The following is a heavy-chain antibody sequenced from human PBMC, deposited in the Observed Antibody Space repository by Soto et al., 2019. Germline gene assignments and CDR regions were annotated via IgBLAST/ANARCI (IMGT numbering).Heavy chain of an antibody. J-gene: IGHJ4*02. CDR2: IYYSGST. CDR1: GGSISSYY. V-gene: IGHV4-59*01. Sequence: SETLSLTCTVSGGSISSYYWSWIRQPPGKGLEWIGYIYYSGSTNYNPSLKSRVTISVDTSKNQFSLKLSSVTAADTAVYYCARVRITMVRGVKAYSFDYWGQGTLVTVSS. CDR3: ARVRITMVRGVKAYSFDY. D-gene: IGHD3-10*01.